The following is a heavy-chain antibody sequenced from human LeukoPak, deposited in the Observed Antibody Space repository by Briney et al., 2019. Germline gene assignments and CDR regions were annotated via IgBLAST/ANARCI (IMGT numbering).Heavy chain of an antibody. D-gene: IGHD2-21*02. Sequence: PGGSLRLSCAASGFTFSSYEMNWVRQAPGKGLEWVSYISSSGSTIYYADSVKGRFTISRDNAKNSLYLQMNSLRAEDTAVYYCARGYCGGDCYCDYWGQGTLVTVSS. CDR3: ARGYCGGDCYCDY. CDR2: ISSSGSTI. V-gene: IGHV3-48*03. CDR1: GFTFSSYE. J-gene: IGHJ4*02.